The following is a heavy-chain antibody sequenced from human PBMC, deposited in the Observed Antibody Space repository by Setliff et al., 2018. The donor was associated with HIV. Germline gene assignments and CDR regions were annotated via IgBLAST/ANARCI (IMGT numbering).Heavy chain of an antibody. D-gene: IGHD6-19*01. CDR1: RSTFNSHT. CDR2: IIPILGIA. V-gene: IGHV1-69*02. CDR3: ATHPPYRSAWYMRS. J-gene: IGHJ5*02. Sequence: GASVKVSCKASRSTFNSHTINWVRQAPGQGLEWMGRIIPILGIANYAQKFQGRVTITADKSTSTAYMELSSLRSEDTAVYYCATHPPYRSAWYMRSWGQGTLVTVSS.